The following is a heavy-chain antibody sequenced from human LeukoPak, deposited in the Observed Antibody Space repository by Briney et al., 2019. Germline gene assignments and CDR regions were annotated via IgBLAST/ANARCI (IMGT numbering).Heavy chain of an antibody. CDR1: GFTFSNYG. Sequence: GGSLRLSCAASGFTFSNYGMNWVRQAPGKGLEWVANIKHDGSEKYYVDSVKGRFSISRDNAKKSLYLQMNSLRAEDTAVYYCARALSHCLDYWGQGTLVTVSS. V-gene: IGHV3-7*01. D-gene: IGHD3-16*01. CDR3: ARALSHCLDY. J-gene: IGHJ4*02. CDR2: IKHDGSEK.